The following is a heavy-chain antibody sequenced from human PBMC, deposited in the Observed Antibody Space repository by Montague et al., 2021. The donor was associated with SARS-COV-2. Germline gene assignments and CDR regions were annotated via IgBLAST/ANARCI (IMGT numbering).Heavy chain of an antibody. Sequence: SETLSLTCVVSGGSMSSGSDDWGWIRPPPGKGLDWIGSIYYGGGTSYNPSLRSRVTISIDTPNNQFSLKLSSVTAADTAVYYCARYTSATMLDSWGQGTLVTVSS. J-gene: IGHJ4*02. V-gene: IGHV4-39*01. CDR2: IYYGGGT. CDR1: GGSMSSGSDD. D-gene: IGHD2-15*01. CDR3: ARYTSATMLDS.